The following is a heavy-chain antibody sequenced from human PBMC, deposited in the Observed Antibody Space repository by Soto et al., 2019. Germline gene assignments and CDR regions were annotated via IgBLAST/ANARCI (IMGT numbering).Heavy chain of an antibody. Sequence: GGSLRLSCAASGFTFSSYSMNWVRQAPGKGLEWVSSISSSSSYIYYADSVKGRFTISRDNAKNSLYLQMNSLRAEDTAVYYCVRDLTRGWLRLLHYWGQGTLVTVSS. V-gene: IGHV3-21*01. D-gene: IGHD5-12*01. CDR2: ISSSSSYI. CDR1: GFTFSSYS. J-gene: IGHJ4*02. CDR3: VRDLTRGWLRLLHY.